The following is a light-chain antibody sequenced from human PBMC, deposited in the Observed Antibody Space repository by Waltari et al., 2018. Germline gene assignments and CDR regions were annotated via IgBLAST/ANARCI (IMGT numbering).Light chain of an antibody. Sequence: EIVMTQSPATLSVSPGERATLSCRGSQSASSNLARYQQRPGQAPRPLIYGASTRATGIPARFSGSGSGTEFTLTISSLQSEDFAVYYCQQYNNWPLTFGGGTKVEI. V-gene: IGKV3-15*01. J-gene: IGKJ4*01. CDR1: QSASSN. CDR2: GAS. CDR3: QQYNNWPLT.